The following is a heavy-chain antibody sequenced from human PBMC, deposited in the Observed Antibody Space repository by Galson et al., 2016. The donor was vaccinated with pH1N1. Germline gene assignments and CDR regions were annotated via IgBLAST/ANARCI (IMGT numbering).Heavy chain of an antibody. CDR1: GGSMTSGHYY. J-gene: IGHJ5*02. D-gene: IGHD2-15*01. CDR2: IYYGGKT. Sequence: LTCTVSGGSMTSGHYYWSWIRQLPDKGLEWIGYIYYGGKTYSNPSLKSRLTISVDTSKNQFSLKLNSVAAADTAVYYCARDHCSGGSCYSGFDPWGQGILVTVSS. V-gene: IGHV4-31*03. CDR3: ARDHCSGGSCYSGFDP.